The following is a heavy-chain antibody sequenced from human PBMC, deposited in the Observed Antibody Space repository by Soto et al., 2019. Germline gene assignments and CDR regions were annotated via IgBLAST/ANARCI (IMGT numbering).Heavy chain of an antibody. CDR3: AREIAARL. J-gene: IGHJ6*04. V-gene: IGHV3-7*01. CDR1: GFTFSSYW. Sequence: EVQLVESGGGLVQPGGSLRLSCAASGFTFSSYWMSWFRQAPGKGLEWVANIKQDGSEENYVDSVKGRFTISRDNAKNALVLQMNSVRVEDTAVYYCAREIAARLWGKGTTVTVSS. D-gene: IGHD6-6*01. CDR2: IKQDGSEE.